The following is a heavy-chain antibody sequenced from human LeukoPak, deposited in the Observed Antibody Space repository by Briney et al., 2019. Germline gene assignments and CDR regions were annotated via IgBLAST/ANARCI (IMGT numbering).Heavy chain of an antibody. J-gene: IGHJ4*02. CDR2: MKSNSGDT. CDR3: ARGEYSSSWYPFDY. Sequence: ASAKVSCKTSGYTFIGYDINWVRQAPGQGLEWMGWMKSNSGDTHFAQKFQGRLTMTRNTSISTAFMELSSLRAEDTAVYYCARGEYSSSWYPFDYWGQGSLVTVSS. V-gene: IGHV1-8*01. CDR1: GYTFIGYD. D-gene: IGHD6-13*01.